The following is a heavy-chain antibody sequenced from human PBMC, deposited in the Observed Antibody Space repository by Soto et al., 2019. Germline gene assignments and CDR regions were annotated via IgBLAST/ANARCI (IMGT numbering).Heavy chain of an antibody. CDR3: ARGTEGYCSGGSCYSDWFDP. CDR1: GGSISSGGYY. D-gene: IGHD2-15*01. V-gene: IGHV4-31*03. Sequence: SETLSLTCTVSGGSISSGGYYWSWIRQHPGKGLEWIGYIYYSGSTYYNPSLKSRVTISVDTSKNQFSLKLSSVTAADTAVYYCARGTEGYCSGGSCYSDWFDPWGQGTLVTVSS. CDR2: IYYSGST. J-gene: IGHJ5*02.